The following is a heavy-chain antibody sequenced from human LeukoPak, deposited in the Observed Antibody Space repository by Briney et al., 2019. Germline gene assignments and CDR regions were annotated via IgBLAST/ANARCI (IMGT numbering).Heavy chain of an antibody. CDR3: ARVRSAAATNAFDY. CDR2: IFYGGRT. Sequence: SETLSLTCTVSGGSISGHYWSWIRQPPGRGLEWIGYIFYGGRTNYNPSLKSRVTMSVDTSKNQFSLQLSSVTAADTAVYYCARVRSAAATNAFDYCGQGTLVTVSS. V-gene: IGHV4-59*11. J-gene: IGHJ4*02. CDR1: GGSISGHY. D-gene: IGHD6-13*01.